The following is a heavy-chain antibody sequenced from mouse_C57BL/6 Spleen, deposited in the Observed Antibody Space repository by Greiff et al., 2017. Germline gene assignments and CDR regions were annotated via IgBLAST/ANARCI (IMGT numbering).Heavy chain of an antibody. CDR1: GYTFNSYW. CDR3: GWLLVGYAMDY. Sequence: QVQLQQPGAELVKPGASVKLSCKASGYTFNSYWMHWVKQRPGHGLEWIGMIHPNSGSTNYNEKFKSKATLTVDKSSSTAYMQLSSRTSEDSAVDYYGWLLVGYAMDYWGQGTSVTVSS. D-gene: IGHD2-3*01. V-gene: IGHV1-64*01. CDR2: IHPNSGST. J-gene: IGHJ4*01.